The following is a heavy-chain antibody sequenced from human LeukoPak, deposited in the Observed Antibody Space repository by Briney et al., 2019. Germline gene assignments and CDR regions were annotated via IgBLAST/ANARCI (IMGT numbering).Heavy chain of an antibody. Sequence: ASVKVSCKASGYTCTGYHMHWVRQAPGQGLEWMGRINPNSGDANYAQKFQGRVTMTRDTSISTAYMELSRLRSDDTAVFYCARDYCSSTSCLFAYWGQGTLVTVSS. CDR2: INPNSGDA. D-gene: IGHD2-2*01. V-gene: IGHV1-2*06. CDR3: ARDYCSSTSCLFAY. J-gene: IGHJ4*02. CDR1: GYTCTGYH.